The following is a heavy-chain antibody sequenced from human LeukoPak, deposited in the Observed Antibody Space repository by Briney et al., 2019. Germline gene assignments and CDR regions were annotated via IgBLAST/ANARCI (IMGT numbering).Heavy chain of an antibody. D-gene: IGHD6-13*01. CDR3: ARTSGIAAAGMLDY. Sequence: GGSLRLSCAASRFTFSNYGMHWVRQAPGKGLDWVAVIWHDGSNKYYADSVKGRFTISRDDSKNTLYLQMNSLRDDDTAVYFCARTSGIAAAGMLDYWGQGTLVTVSS. CDR2: IWHDGSNK. CDR1: RFTFSNYG. V-gene: IGHV3-33*01. J-gene: IGHJ4*02.